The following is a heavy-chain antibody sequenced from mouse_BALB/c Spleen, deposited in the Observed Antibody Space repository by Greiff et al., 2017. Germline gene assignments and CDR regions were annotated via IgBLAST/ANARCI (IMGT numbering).Heavy chain of an antibody. CDR2: ISSGGST. Sequence: EVKVVESGGGLVKPGGSLKLSCAASGFTFSSYAMSWVRQTPEKRLEWVASISSGGSTYYPDSVKGRFTISRDNARNILYLQMSSLRSEDTAMYYCARGGDYAVFAYWGQGTLVTVSA. J-gene: IGHJ3*01. V-gene: IGHV5-6-5*01. CDR3: ARGGDYAVFAY. CDR1: GFTFSSYA. D-gene: IGHD2-4*01.